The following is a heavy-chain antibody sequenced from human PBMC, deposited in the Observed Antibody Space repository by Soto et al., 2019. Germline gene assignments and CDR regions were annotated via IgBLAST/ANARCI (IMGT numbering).Heavy chain of an antibody. J-gene: IGHJ4*02. V-gene: IGHV4-30-2*01. D-gene: IGHD3-22*01. CDR1: GDSVSSGGYS. Sequence: QLQLQESGSGLVKPSQTLSLTCAVSGDSVSSGGYSWSWIRQPPGKGLEWIGYIHHSGRTYYNPSLKSRVTISVDRSKNQFSLNLSSVTAADTAVYYCARRDHDSRGYYHFDYWGQGALVTVSS. CDR2: IHHSGRT. CDR3: ARRDHDSRGYYHFDY.